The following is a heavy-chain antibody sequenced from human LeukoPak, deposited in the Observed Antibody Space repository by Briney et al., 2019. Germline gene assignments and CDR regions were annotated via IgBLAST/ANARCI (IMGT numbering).Heavy chain of an antibody. J-gene: IGHJ4*02. D-gene: IGHD1-26*01. CDR2: IIPIFGTA. CDR1: GGTFSSYA. V-gene: IGHV1-69*13. CDR3: ARSTYSGSYYGTDY. Sequence: GASVTVSCTASGGTFSSYAISWVRQAPGQGLEWMGGIIPIFGTANYAQKFQGGVTITADESTSTAYMELSSLRSEDTAVYYCARSTYSGSYYGTDYWGQGTLVTVSS.